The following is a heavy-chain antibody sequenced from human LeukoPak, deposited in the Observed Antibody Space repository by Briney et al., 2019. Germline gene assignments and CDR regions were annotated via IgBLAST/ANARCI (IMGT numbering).Heavy chain of an antibody. CDR1: GGTFSSYA. D-gene: IGHD3-9*01. Sequence: ASVKVSCKASGGTFSSYAISWVRQAPGQGLEWMGRIIPILGIANYAQKFQGRVTITAGKSTSTAYMELSSLRSEDTAVYYCARILTDGMDVWGQGTTVTVSS. CDR2: IIPILGIA. J-gene: IGHJ6*02. CDR3: ARILTDGMDV. V-gene: IGHV1-69*04.